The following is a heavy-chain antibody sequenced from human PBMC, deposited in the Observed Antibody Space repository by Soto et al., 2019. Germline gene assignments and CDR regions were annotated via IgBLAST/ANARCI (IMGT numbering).Heavy chain of an antibody. CDR2: ISPDGSNK. J-gene: IGHJ6*02. Sequence: QEQLVESGGGVVQPGRSLRLSCAASRFTFINYGIHWVRQAPGKGLEWVALISPDGSNKYYADSVKGRFTISRDNSKNTRYLRMNSLRTEDTAVYYGTKGGVAADTSDYHYYGMDVWGQGTTVTVSS. V-gene: IGHV3-30*18. CDR3: TKGGVAADTSDYHYYGMDV. CDR1: RFTFINYG. D-gene: IGHD6-13*01.